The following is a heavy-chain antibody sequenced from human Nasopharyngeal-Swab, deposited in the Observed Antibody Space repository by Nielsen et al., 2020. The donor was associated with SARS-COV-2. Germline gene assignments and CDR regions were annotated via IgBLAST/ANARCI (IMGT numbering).Heavy chain of an antibody. D-gene: IGHD5-18*01. CDR2: INSNSGDT. Sequence: WVRQAPGQGLERMGRINSNSGDTKYAQKFQGRVTMTRDTSISTADMELSRLRSDDTAVYYCARGNSYGYDYWGQGILVTVSS. J-gene: IGHJ4*02. CDR3: ARGNSYGYDY. V-gene: IGHV1-2*06.